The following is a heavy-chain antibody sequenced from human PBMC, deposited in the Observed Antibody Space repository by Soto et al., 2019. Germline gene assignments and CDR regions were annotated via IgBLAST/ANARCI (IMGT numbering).Heavy chain of an antibody. Sequence: PGGSLRPSCGGSGFTFSSYALSWVRQAPGKGLEWVSAISGSGGSTYYADSVKGRFTISRDNSKNTLYLQMNSLRAEDTAVYYCAKDTPGDYFDYWGQGTLVTVSS. V-gene: IGHV3-23*01. J-gene: IGHJ4*02. D-gene: IGHD4-17*01. CDR1: GFTFSSYA. CDR2: ISGSGGST. CDR3: AKDTPGDYFDY.